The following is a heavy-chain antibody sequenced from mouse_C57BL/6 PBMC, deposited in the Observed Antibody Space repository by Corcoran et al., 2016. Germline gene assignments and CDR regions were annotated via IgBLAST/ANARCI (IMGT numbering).Heavy chain of an antibody. CDR1: GYTFTTYG. Sequence: QIQLVQSGPELKKPGETVKISCKASGYTFTTYGMSWVKQAPGKGLKWMGWINTYSGVPTYADDFKGRFAFSLETSASTAYLQINNLKNEDTATYVCARGDGYYGFAWFAYWGQGTLVTVSA. V-gene: IGHV9-3*01. CDR2: INTYSGVP. D-gene: IGHD2-3*01. CDR3: ARGDGYYGFAWFAY. J-gene: IGHJ3*01.